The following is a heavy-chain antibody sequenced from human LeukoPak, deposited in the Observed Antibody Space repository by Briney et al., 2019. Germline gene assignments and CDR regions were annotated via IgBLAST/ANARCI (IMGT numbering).Heavy chain of an antibody. CDR3: ARVTSFYYGTSGPADYFDY. Sequence: SQTLSLTCTVSGGSISGGDYYWRWIRQPAGKGLEWIVRIYTSGSTNYNPSLKSRVTISVDTSKNQFSLKLTSVTAADTAVYYCARVTSFYYGTSGPADYFDYWGQGTLVTVSS. V-gene: IGHV4-61*02. CDR2: IYTSGST. CDR1: GGSISGGDYY. J-gene: IGHJ4*02. D-gene: IGHD3-22*01.